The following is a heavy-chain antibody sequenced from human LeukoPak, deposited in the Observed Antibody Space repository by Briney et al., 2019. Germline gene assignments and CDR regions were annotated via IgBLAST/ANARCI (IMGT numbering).Heavy chain of an antibody. CDR2: IWYDGSNK. Sequence: PGRSLRLSCAASGFTFSTYGMHWVRQAPGKGLEWVALIWYDGSNKYYADSVKGRFTISRDYSTNTLYLQMSSLRAEDTAVYYCARGTSVTHGYFEYWGQGTLVTVSS. D-gene: IGHD4-17*01. V-gene: IGHV3-33*01. CDR1: GFTFSTYG. J-gene: IGHJ4*02. CDR3: ARGTSVTHGYFEY.